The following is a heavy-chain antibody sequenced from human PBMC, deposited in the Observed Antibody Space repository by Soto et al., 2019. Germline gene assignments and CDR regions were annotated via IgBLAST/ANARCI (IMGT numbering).Heavy chain of an antibody. D-gene: IGHD6-19*01. CDR3: ARARQWLPTYYYYGMDV. CDR2: INHSGST. J-gene: IGHJ6*02. V-gene: IGHV4-34*01. CDR1: GGSFSGYY. Sequence: PSETLSLTCAVYGGSFSGYYWIWIRQPPGKGLEWIGEINHSGSTNYNPSLKSRVTISVDTSKNQFSLKLSSVTAADTAVYYCARARQWLPTYYYYGMDVWGQGTTVTVSS.